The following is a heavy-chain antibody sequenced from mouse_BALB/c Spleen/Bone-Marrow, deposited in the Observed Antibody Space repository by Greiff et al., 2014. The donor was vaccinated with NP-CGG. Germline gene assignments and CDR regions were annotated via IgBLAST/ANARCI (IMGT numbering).Heavy chain of an antibody. CDR2: INTYNGDT. CDR3: TSQLYDNYAY. J-gene: IGHJ3*01. Sequence: EVQLQQSGPELVKPGPSVKISCKASGYSFTGYDMHWVKQSHGKSLEWIGEINTYNGDTSYNQKFKGKATLTVDTSSSTAFMKLHSLTSENYLVYCYTSQLYDNYAYWGQGTLVTVSA. V-gene: IGHV1S30*01. D-gene: IGHD2-10*02. CDR1: GYSFTGYD.